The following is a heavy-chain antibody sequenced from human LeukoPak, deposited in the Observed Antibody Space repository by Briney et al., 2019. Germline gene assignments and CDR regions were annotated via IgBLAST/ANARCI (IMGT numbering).Heavy chain of an antibody. D-gene: IGHD6-25*01. CDR1: GYTFTSYY. CDR3: ARVSEGDYFDY. Sequence: EASVKVSCKASGYTFTSYYMHWVRQAPGQGLEWMGIINPSGGSTSYAQKFQGRVTMTRDMSTITVYMELSSLRSEDTAVYYCARVSEGDYFDYWGQGTLVTVSS. J-gene: IGHJ4*02. V-gene: IGHV1-46*01. CDR2: INPSGGST.